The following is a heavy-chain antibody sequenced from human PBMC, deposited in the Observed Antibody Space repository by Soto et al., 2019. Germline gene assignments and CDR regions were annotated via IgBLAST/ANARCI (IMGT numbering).Heavy chain of an antibody. Sequence: QVQLVQSESEVRKPGASVKVSCRASGYTFTSYGISWVRQAPGQGLEWMGWISAYNGNTNYAQRLQGRVTMTTDTPTNTAYMELRSLKSDDTAVYYCAREAFLGTVSLGYWGQGTRVIVSS. CDR1: GYTFTSYG. J-gene: IGHJ4*02. V-gene: IGHV1-18*01. CDR3: AREAFLGTVSLGY. CDR2: ISAYNGNT. D-gene: IGHD4-4*01.